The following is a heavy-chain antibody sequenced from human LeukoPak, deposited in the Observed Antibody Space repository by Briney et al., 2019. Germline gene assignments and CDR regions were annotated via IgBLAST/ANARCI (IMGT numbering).Heavy chain of an antibody. D-gene: IGHD3-22*01. Sequence: GGSLRLSCAASGFTFSSYEMNWVRQAPGKGLEWVSYISSSSNTIYYADSVKGRFTISRDNAKNSLYLQMNSLRDEDTAVYYCARDLNYYDSSGYHWGQGTLVTVSS. CDR1: GFTFSSYE. CDR3: ARDLNYYDSSGYH. CDR2: ISSSSNTI. J-gene: IGHJ4*02. V-gene: IGHV3-48*02.